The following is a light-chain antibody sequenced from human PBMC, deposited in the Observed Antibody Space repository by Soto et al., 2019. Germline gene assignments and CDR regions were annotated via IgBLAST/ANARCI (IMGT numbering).Light chain of an antibody. CDR2: DVS. Sequence: AIQLTQSPSSLSASVGDRVTISCRASQDVRGALAWYQQKPGTAPKILIYDVSVLESGVPTRFSGSGSGTDFTLTITSLQPVDFATYYCQQYNSPLTFGGGTKVEIK. CDR1: QDVRGA. J-gene: IGKJ4*01. V-gene: IGKV1-13*02. CDR3: QQYNSPLT.